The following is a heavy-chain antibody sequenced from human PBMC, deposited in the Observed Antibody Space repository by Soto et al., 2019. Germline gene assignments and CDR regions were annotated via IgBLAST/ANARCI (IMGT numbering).Heavy chain of an antibody. J-gene: IGHJ5*02. CDR3: ARHHYDYIWGSYRSYNWFDP. CDR2: INHSGST. Sequence: SETLSLTCAVYGGSFSGYYWSWIRQPPGKGLEWIGEINHSGSTNYNPSLKSRVTISVDTSKNQFSLKLSSVTAADTAVYYCARHHYDYIWGSYRSYNWFDPWGQGTLVTVSS. V-gene: IGHV4-34*01. CDR1: GGSFSGYY. D-gene: IGHD3-16*02.